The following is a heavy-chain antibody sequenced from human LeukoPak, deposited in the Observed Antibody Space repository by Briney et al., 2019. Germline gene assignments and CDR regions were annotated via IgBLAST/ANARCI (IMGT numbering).Heavy chain of an antibody. D-gene: IGHD6-6*01. CDR2: IYTGGTT. CDR1: GFTFDDYG. J-gene: IGHJ4*02. Sequence: GGSLRLSCAASGFTFDDYGMNWVRQAPGKGLEWVSIIYTGGTTHYADSLKGRITISRDDSSNTLYLQMYSLRAEDTAVYYCARDSSSHYFDYWGQGTLVTVSS. CDR3: ARDSSSHYFDY. V-gene: IGHV3-66*01.